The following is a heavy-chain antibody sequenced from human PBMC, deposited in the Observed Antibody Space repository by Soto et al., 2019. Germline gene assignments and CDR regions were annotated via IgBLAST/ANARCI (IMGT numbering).Heavy chain of an antibody. CDR2: IYWDDDK. J-gene: IGHJ4*02. D-gene: IGHD3-22*01. V-gene: IGHV2-5*02. Sequence: QITLKESGPTLVKPTQTLTLTCTFSGFSLSTSGVGVGWIRQPPGKALEWLALIYWDDDKRYSPSLKSRLTITKDTSKNQVVLTMTNMDPVDTATYYCAHRGYYDSSGYYYFDYWGQGILVTVSS. CDR1: GFSLSTSGVG. CDR3: AHRGYYDSSGYYYFDY.